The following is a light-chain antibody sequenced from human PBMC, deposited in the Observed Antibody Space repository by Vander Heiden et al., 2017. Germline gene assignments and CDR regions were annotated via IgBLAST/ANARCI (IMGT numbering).Light chain of an antibody. Sequence: DIQMTQSPSSLSASVGDRVTITCQASQGISNYLNWYQQKPGKAPKLLISDASTLETGVPSRFSGRGSGTDFTFTISSLQPEDIATYYCQQYDDRLTFGQGTRLEIK. J-gene: IGKJ5*01. CDR3: QQYDDRLT. CDR1: QGISNY. V-gene: IGKV1-33*01. CDR2: DAS.